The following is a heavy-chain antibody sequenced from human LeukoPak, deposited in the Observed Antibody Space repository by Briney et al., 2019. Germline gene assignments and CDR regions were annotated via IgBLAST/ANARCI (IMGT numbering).Heavy chain of an antibody. Sequence: PSETLSLTCTVSGGSISTYYWSWIRQPAGKGLEWIGRFFTSGSTNYNPSLKSRVTMSVDTSKNQFSLKLFSVTAADTAMYYCAREFDYWGQGTLVTVSS. CDR1: GGSISTYY. CDR3: AREFDY. CDR2: FFTSGST. V-gene: IGHV4-4*07. J-gene: IGHJ4*02.